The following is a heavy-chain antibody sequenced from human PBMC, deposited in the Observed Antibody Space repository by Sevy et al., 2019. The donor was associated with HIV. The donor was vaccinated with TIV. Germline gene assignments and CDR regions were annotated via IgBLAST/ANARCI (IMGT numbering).Heavy chain of an antibody. CDR3: AAAREYYEDTSGYLDY. CDR2: FDPEDGET. D-gene: IGHD3-22*01. V-gene: IGHV1-24*01. CDR1: GSTLSKLS. Sequence: ASVKVSCKVSGSTLSKLSMHWVRQAPGKGHEWMGRFDPEDGETIYSQKFQGRVTMTEDTSTDTAYMELSSLRSEDTAVYHCAAAREYYEDTSGYLDYWGQGTLVTVSS. J-gene: IGHJ4*02.